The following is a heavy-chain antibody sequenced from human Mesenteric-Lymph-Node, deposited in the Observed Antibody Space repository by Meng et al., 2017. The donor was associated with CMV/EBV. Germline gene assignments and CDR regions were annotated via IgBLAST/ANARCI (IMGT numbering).Heavy chain of an antibody. V-gene: IGHV3-23*01. CDR3: AKDLPCSTTCYMFDY. D-gene: IGHD2-2*02. CDR2: ISGSGDTT. J-gene: IGHJ4*02. CDR1: GFTFSDYY. Sequence: GESLKISCAASGFTFSDYYMSWIRQAPGKGLEWVSTISGSGDTTYYADSVKGRFTISRDNSKNTLYLQMNSLRAEDTAVYYCAKDLPCSTTCYMFDYWGQGTLVTVSS.